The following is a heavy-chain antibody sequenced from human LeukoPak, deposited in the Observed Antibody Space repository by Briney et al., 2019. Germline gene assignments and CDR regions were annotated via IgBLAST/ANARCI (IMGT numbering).Heavy chain of an antibody. D-gene: IGHD2-15*01. Sequence: SVKVSCKASGGTFSSNAISWVRQAPGQGLEWMGGIIPIFGTANYAQKFQGRVTITADESTSTAYMELSSLRSEDTAVYYCARAVGCSGGSCYLPYNWFDPWGQGTLVTVSS. CDR3: ARAVGCSGGSCYLPYNWFDP. CDR2: IIPIFGTA. CDR1: GGTFSSNA. J-gene: IGHJ5*02. V-gene: IGHV1-69*13.